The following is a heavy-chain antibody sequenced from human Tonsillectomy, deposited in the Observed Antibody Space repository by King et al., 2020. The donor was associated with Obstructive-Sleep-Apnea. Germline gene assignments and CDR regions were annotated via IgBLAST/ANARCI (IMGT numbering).Heavy chain of an antibody. V-gene: IGHV3-7*03. CDR3: ARENKWGVEATRGFDY. J-gene: IGHJ4*02. CDR1: GFTFSRYW. Sequence: VQLVESGGGLVQPGGSLRLSCAASGFTFSRYWMSWVRQAPGKGLEWVANIDQDGSEKYYVDSVKGRFTISRDSAKNSLYLQMNSLRAEDTAVYYCARENKWGVEATRGFDYWGQGPLVAVSS. D-gene: IGHD1-26*01. CDR2: IDQDGSEK.